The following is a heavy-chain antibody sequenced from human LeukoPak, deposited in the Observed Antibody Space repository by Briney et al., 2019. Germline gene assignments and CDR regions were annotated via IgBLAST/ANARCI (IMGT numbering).Heavy chain of an antibody. CDR1: GFTFSSYG. V-gene: IGHV3-30*02. D-gene: IGHD4-17*01. CDR2: IRYDGSNK. Sequence: GSLRLSCAASGFTFSSYGMHWVRQAPGKGLEWVACIRYDGSNKYYADSVKGRFTISRDNSKNTLYLQMNSLRAEDTAVYYCAKDQYLMTTVTTFAFDIWGQGTMVTASS. J-gene: IGHJ3*02. CDR3: AKDQYLMTTVTTFAFDI.